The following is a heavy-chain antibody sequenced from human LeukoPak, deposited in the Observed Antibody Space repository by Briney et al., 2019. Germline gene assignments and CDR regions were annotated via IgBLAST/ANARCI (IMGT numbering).Heavy chain of an antibody. V-gene: IGHV3-30-3*01. CDR2: ISYDGSSK. D-gene: IGHD3-22*01. CDR1: GFTFSSYA. J-gene: IGHJ4*02. Sequence: GGSLRLSCAASGFTFSSYAMHWVRQAPGKGLEWVAVISYDGSSKYYADSVKGRFIISRDKSKNTLYLQMNSLRAEDTAVYYCARDVGSGYYYFGVGDYWGQGTLVTVSS. CDR3: ARDVGSGYYYFGVGDY.